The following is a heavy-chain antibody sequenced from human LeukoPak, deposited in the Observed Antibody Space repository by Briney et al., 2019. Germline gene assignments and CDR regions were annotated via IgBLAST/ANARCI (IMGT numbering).Heavy chain of an antibody. D-gene: IGHD1-26*01. CDR2: IYTSGTT. CDR3: ARGQYRNSRQDVELDS. CDR1: GGSISSYY. Sequence: PSETLSLTCSVSGGSISSYYWSWIRQPAGKGLEWIGRIYTSGTTNYNPSLKSRVTMSVNTSKKQLFLKLRSVTAADTAVYYCARGQYRNSRQDVELDSWGQGTLVTVSS. V-gene: IGHV4-4*07. J-gene: IGHJ4*02.